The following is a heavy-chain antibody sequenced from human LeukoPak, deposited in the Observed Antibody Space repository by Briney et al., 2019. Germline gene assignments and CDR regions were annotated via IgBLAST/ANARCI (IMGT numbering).Heavy chain of an antibody. Sequence: SGTLSLTCAVSGDSITNRNWWNWVRQPPGKGLEWTGEISHSGSTNYNPSLKSRVTISVDKSKNEFSLNLSSVTAADTAVYYCARDSPAYCSGGNCYNWYFDLWGRGTLVSVSS. V-gene: IGHV4-4*02. CDR1: GDSITNRNW. CDR3: ARDSPAYCSGGNCYNWYFDL. J-gene: IGHJ2*01. CDR2: ISHSGST. D-gene: IGHD2-15*01.